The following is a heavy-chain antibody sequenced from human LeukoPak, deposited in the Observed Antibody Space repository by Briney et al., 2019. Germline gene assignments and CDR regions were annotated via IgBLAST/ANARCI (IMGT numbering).Heavy chain of an antibody. J-gene: IGHJ4*02. Sequence: GSSVTVSCKASGGTFSRYALSWVRQAPGQGLEWMGGIIPIFGTANYAQKFQGRVTITADESTSTAYMELSSLRSEDTAVYYCARDPPGGAAADAALDYWGQGTLVTVSS. CDR2: IIPIFGTA. D-gene: IGHD6-13*01. V-gene: IGHV1-69*01. CDR3: ARDPPGGAAADAALDY. CDR1: GGTFSRYA.